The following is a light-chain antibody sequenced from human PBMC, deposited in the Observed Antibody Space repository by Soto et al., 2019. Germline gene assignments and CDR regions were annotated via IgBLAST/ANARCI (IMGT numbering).Light chain of an antibody. CDR3: QQLNTYPWT. Sequence: DIQLTQSPSFLSASVGDRVTITCRASQGISSSLAWYQQKPGKAPKLLIFDASTLQSGVPSRFSGSGSGTEFTLTISSLQPEDFATYYCQQLNTYPWTFGQGTKVEI. CDR1: QGISSS. CDR2: DAS. V-gene: IGKV1-9*01. J-gene: IGKJ1*01.